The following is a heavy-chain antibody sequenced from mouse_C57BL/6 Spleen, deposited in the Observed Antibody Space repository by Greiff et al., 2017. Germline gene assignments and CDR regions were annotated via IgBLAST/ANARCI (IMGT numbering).Heavy chain of an antibody. J-gene: IGHJ4*01. V-gene: IGHV1-69*01. CDR3: ARRFGSEMEY. CDR2: IDPSDSYT. CDR1: GYTFPSYW. Sequence: QVQLQQPGAELVMPGASVKLSCKASGYTFPSYWMHWVKQRPGQGLEWIGEIDPSDSYTNSNQKFKGKSTLTVDKSSRTAYMQLSSLTSEDSAVXYCARRFGSEMEYWGQGTSGTVSS. D-gene: IGHD1-1*01.